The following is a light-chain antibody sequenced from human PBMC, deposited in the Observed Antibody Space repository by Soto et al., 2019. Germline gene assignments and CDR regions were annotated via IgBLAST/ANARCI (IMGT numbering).Light chain of an antibody. J-gene: IGKJ1*01. CDR1: QSVNSW. CDR2: KAS. V-gene: IGKV1-5*03. CDR3: QHYDNSPWT. Sequence: DIQMTQSPSTLSESVGDRVTITCRASQSVNSWVAWYQQKPGRAPKVLIHKASSLESGVPSRFSGSGSATEFTLTISSLQPHDFATYYCQHYDNSPWTFGQGTKVEIK.